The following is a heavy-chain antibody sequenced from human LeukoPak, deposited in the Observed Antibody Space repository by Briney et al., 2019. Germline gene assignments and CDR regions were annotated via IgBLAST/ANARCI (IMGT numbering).Heavy chain of an antibody. Sequence: GSLRLSCAASGFTFGTYAMHWVRQAPGKGLEWVAVISYDGSNKYYADSVKGRFTISRDNSQNTLYLQMNSLRPEDTAVYYCAKVSAYYYASGFDSWGQGTLVTVSS. J-gene: IGHJ4*02. D-gene: IGHD3-10*01. CDR1: GFTFGTYA. V-gene: IGHV3-30*04. CDR2: ISYDGSNK. CDR3: AKVSAYYYASGFDS.